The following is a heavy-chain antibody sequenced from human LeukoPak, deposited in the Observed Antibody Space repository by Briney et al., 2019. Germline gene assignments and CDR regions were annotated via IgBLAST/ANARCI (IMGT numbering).Heavy chain of an antibody. CDR2: IYYSGST. CDR1: GGSISSYY. V-gene: IGHV4-59*08. Sequence: SETLSHTCTVSGGSISSYYWSWIRQPPGKGLEWIGYIYYSGSTNYNPSLKSRVTISVDTSKNQFSLKLSSVTAADTAVYYCARQQPFVLRFLEWFLGGFDYWGQGTLVTVSS. CDR3: ARQQPFVLRFLEWFLGGFDY. J-gene: IGHJ4*02. D-gene: IGHD3-3*01.